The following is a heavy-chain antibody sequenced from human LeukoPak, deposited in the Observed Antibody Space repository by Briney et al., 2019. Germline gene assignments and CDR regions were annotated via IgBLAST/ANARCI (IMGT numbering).Heavy chain of an antibody. J-gene: IGHJ4*02. D-gene: IGHD1-20*01. V-gene: IGHV3-23*01. CDR1: GFTFSSYA. CDR2: ISGSGGST. Sequence: GGSLRLSCAASGFTFSSYAMSWVRPAPGKGLEWVSAISGSGGSTDYADSVKGRFTISRDNSKNTLYLQMNSLRAEDTAVYYCAKDRSLTGTTLYYFDNWGQGTLVTVSS. CDR3: AKDRSLTGTTLYYFDN.